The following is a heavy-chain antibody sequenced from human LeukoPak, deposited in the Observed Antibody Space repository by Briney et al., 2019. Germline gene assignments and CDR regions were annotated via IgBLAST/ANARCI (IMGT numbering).Heavy chain of an antibody. Sequence: GGSLRLSCAASGFTFSNFGMNWVRQAPGKGLEWVSSISSSGTYMYYADSLKGRFTISRDNAKNSLHLQMNSLRAEDTAVYYCARDFKAASGTDWFDPWGQGTLVTVSS. CDR2: ISSSGTYM. J-gene: IGHJ5*02. V-gene: IGHV3-21*01. D-gene: IGHD6-13*01. CDR1: GFTFSNFG. CDR3: ARDFKAASGTDWFDP.